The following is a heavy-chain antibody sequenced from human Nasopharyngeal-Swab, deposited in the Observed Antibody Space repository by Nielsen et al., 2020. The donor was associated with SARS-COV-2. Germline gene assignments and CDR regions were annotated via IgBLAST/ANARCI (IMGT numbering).Heavy chain of an antibody. V-gene: IGHV3-7*01. D-gene: IGHD3-22*01. CDR2: IKQDGSEK. CDR1: GFTLSSYW. Sequence: GGSLRPSCAASGFTLSSYWMSWVRQAPGKGLEWVAKIKQDGSEKYYVDSGKGRFTISRDNAKNSLYLQMNSLRAEDTAVYYCARDSYDSSGYPYYYGMDVWGQGATVTVSS. J-gene: IGHJ6*02. CDR3: ARDSYDSSGYPYYYGMDV.